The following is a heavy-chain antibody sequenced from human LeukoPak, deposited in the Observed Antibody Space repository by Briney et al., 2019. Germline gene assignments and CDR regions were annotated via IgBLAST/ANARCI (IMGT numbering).Heavy chain of an antibody. CDR3: VKDLTGGSYNLDY. D-gene: IGHD1-26*01. CDR1: GFTFRSYG. CDR2: ISSDGSGK. V-gene: IGHV3-30*18. J-gene: IGHJ4*02. Sequence: GRSLRLSCAASGFTFRSYGMHWVRQAPGKGLEWVAVISSDGSGKHYAGSVKGRFTISRDNSKNTLCLQMNSLRAEDTALYYCVKDLTGGSYNLDYWGQGTPVTVSS.